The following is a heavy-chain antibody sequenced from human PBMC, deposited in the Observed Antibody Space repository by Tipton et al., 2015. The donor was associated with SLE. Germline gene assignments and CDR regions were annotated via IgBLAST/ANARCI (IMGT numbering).Heavy chain of an antibody. V-gene: IGHV4-59*01. CDR3: AREDDSSYGNWFDP. J-gene: IGHJ5*02. CDR2: VHYSGST. D-gene: IGHD4-11*01. Sequence: TLSLTCTVSGGSISGYYWSWVRQPPGKGLEWIGYVHYSGSTNYNPSLKSRVTLSVDTSQNQSSLKLTSMGAADTAVYYCAREDDSSYGNWFDPWGQGTLVTVSS. CDR1: GGSISGYY.